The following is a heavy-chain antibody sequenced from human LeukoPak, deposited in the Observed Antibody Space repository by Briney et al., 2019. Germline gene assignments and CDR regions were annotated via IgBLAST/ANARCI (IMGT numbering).Heavy chain of an antibody. V-gene: IGHV3-23*01. CDR1: GFTFSSYA. CDR3: AKAPHYYDSSGYYFDY. J-gene: IGHJ4*02. Sequence: SGGSLRLSCAASGFTFSSYAMSWVRQAPGKGLEWVSAISGSGGSTYYADSVKGRFTISRDNSKNTLYLQMNSLRAEDTAVYYCAKAPHYYDSSGYYFDYWGQGTLVTVSS. D-gene: IGHD3-22*01. CDR2: ISGSGGST.